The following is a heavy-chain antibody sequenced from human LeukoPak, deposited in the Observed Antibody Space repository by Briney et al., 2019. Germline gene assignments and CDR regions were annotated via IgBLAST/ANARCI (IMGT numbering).Heavy chain of an antibody. Sequence: SETLSLTCTVSGGSISNYYWNWIRQPAGKGLEWIGSIYHSGSTHYNPSLKSRVTISVDTSKNQFSLMLNSVTAADTAVYYCARNRSVTTTPGFDHWGQGTLVTVSS. J-gene: IGHJ4*02. CDR3: ARNRSVTTTPGFDH. CDR1: GGSISNYY. CDR2: IYHSGST. D-gene: IGHD4-17*01. V-gene: IGHV4-4*07.